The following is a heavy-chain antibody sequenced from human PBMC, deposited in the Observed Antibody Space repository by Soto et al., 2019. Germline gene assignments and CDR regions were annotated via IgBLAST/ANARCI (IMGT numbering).Heavy chain of an antibody. D-gene: IGHD2-15*01. V-gene: IGHV1-8*01. J-gene: IGHJ6*04. Sequence: QVQLVQSGAEVKRPGASVNVSCKTSGFSFTSYDITWVRQAPGQGLEWMGWLNPDSGNSGLAQKFQGRVVLTGNTSTRTAYMSLSGLRSDDTAVYFCARVSLLLHYFDVWGKGTAVTVSS. CDR1: GFSFTSYD. CDR3: ARVSLLLHYFDV. CDR2: LNPDSGNS.